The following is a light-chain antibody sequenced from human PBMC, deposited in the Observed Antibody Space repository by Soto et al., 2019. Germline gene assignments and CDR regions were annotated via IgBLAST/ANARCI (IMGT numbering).Light chain of an antibody. Sequence: EIVLTQSPGTLSLSPGERATLSCRASQSVSSSYLAWYQQKPGQAPRLLIYGASSRATGIPDRFSGSASGTEFTLTINSLQSDDFATYYCQEYNSYSRGTFGQGTKVDIK. CDR1: QSVSSSY. J-gene: IGKJ1*01. V-gene: IGKV3-20*01. CDR2: GAS. CDR3: QEYNSYSRGT.